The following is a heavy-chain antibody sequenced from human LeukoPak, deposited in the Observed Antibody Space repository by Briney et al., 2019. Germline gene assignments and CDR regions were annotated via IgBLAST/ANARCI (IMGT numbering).Heavy chain of an antibody. Sequence: GGSLRLSCIASELSFSTYSMNWVRQAPGMGLEWISYISFSSRTIYYADSVRGRFTISRDNAKNSLYLHMDGLRDEDTAVYYCVTSYDSRGYFTRDYWGQGTLVTVSS. CDR1: ELSFSTYS. D-gene: IGHD3-22*01. V-gene: IGHV3-48*02. CDR3: VTSYDSRGYFTRDY. CDR2: ISFSSRTI. J-gene: IGHJ4*02.